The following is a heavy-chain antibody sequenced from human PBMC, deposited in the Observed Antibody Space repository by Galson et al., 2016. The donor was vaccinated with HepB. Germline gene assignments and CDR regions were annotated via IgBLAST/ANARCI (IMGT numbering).Heavy chain of an antibody. D-gene: IGHD1-1*01. CDR1: GFTFSNFA. V-gene: IGHV3-33*01. Sequence: SLRLSCAASGFTFSNFAMTWVRQAPRKGLEWVTIIWSDGRKNYYADSVKGRFTISRDNSKNTLFLQMKNLRDGDTAVYYCARDPPQYNPKATNGMDVWGKGTTVTVSS. CDR3: ARDPPQYNPKATNGMDV. CDR2: IWSDGRKN. J-gene: IGHJ6*04.